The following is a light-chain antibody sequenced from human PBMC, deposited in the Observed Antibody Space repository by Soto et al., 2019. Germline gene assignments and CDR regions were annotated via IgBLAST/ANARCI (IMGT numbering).Light chain of an antibody. V-gene: IGKV3-15*01. CDR3: QQYNKWPLWT. J-gene: IGKJ1*01. CDR2: AAS. CDR1: QSVSSN. Sequence: EIVMTQSPATLSVSPGERATLSCRASQSVSSNLAWYQQKPGQAPRLLIYAASTRATGSPARFSGSGSGTESTLTISSLQSEDFAVYYCQQYNKWPLWTFGQGTKVEIK.